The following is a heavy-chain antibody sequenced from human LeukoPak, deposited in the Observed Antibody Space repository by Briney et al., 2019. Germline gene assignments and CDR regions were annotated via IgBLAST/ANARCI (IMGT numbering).Heavy chain of an antibody. CDR3: AKEGAQYSSSWLDY. J-gene: IGHJ4*02. CDR1: GFTFSSYA. CDR2: ISGSGGST. Sequence: GGSLRLSCAASGFTFSSYAMSWVRQAPGKGLEWVSAISGSGGSTYYADSVKGRFTISRDNSRNTLYLQMNSLRAEDTAVYYCAKEGAQYSSSWLDYWGQGTLVIVSS. D-gene: IGHD6-13*01. V-gene: IGHV3-23*01.